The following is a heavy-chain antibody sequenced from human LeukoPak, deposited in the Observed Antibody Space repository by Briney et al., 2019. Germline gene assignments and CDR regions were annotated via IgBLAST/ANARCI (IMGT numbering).Heavy chain of an antibody. CDR2: FDPEDGET. V-gene: IGHV1-24*01. CDR1: GYTLTELS. CDR3: ATYTSSTPYYCMDV. Sequence: ASVKVSCKVSGYTLTELSMHWVRQAPGKGLEWMGGFDPEDGETIYAQKFQGRVTMTEDTSTDAAYMELSSLRSEDTAVYYCATYTSSTPYYCMDVWGKGTTVTVSS. D-gene: IGHD2-2*01. J-gene: IGHJ6*03.